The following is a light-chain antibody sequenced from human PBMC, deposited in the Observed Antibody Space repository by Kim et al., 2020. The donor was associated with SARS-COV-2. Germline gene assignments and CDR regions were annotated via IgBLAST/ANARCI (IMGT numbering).Light chain of an antibody. J-gene: IGKJ2*01. CDR2: GAS. CDR3: QEYNNWPLYT. V-gene: IGKV3-15*01. CDR1: QSVSRN. Sequence: IVMTQSPATLSVSPGERATLSCRASQSVSRNLAWYQQKPGQAPRLLMYGASTRATGIPARFSGSGSGTEFTLTITSLQSEDFAVYYCQEYNNWPLYTFGQGTKLEI.